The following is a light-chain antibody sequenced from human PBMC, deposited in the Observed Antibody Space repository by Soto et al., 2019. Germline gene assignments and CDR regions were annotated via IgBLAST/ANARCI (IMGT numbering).Light chain of an antibody. CDR3: KHYNIYSCT. J-gene: IGKJ1*01. CDR2: DAS. Sequence: DIQMTQSPSTLSASVGDRVTITCRASQSISSWLAWYQQKPGKAPKFLIYDASSLESGVPSRFSGSGSGTEFTLTISSLQPDDFATYYCKHYNIYSCTFGQGTKVDIK. V-gene: IGKV1-5*01. CDR1: QSISSW.